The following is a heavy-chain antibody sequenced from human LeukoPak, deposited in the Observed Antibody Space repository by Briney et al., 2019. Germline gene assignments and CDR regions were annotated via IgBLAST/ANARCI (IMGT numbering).Heavy chain of an antibody. CDR2: IYYSGST. D-gene: IGHD5-18*01. Sequence: SETLSLTCTVSGGSISSYYWSWIRQPPEKGLEWIGYIYYSGSTNYNPSLKSRVTISVDTSKNQFSLKLSSVTAADTAVYYCTRDPSSYGPFDYWGQGTLVTVSS. J-gene: IGHJ4*02. CDR3: TRDPSSYGPFDY. CDR1: GGSISSYY. V-gene: IGHV4-59*01.